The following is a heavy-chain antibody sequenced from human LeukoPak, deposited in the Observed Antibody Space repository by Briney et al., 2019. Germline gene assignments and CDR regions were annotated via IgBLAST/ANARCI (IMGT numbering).Heavy chain of an antibody. V-gene: IGHV3-30*02. CDR3: AGDCGGDCYQHNDY. Sequence: PGGSLRLSCAASGFTFSSYAMHWVRQAPGKGLEWVAFIRYDGSNKYYADSVKGRFTISRDNSKNTLYLQMNSLRAEDTAVYYCAGDCGGDCYQHNDYWGQGTLVTVSS. J-gene: IGHJ4*02. CDR2: IRYDGSNK. D-gene: IGHD2-21*02. CDR1: GFTFSSYA.